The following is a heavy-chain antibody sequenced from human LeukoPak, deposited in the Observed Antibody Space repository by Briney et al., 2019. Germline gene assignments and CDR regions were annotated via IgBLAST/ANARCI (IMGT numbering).Heavy chain of an antibody. V-gene: IGHV4-59*01. CDR2: IYYSGST. CDR1: GGSISSSY. J-gene: IGHJ4*02. D-gene: IGHD3-10*01. Sequence: SETLSLTCTASGGSISSSYRSWIRQPPGKGLDWIGYIYYSGSTNYNPSLKSRVTISIDTSKNQLSLKLSSVTAADTAVYYCARGYGSGSYYDYWGQGTLVTVSS. CDR3: ARGYGSGSYYDY.